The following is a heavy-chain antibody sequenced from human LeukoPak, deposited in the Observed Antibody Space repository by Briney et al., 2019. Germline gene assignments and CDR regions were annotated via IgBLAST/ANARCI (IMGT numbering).Heavy chain of an antibody. V-gene: IGHV4-59*08. CDR1: DGAIAGYS. CDR3: ARWGVLRYFDWWAY. CDR2: IYYSGDT. D-gene: IGHD3-9*01. J-gene: IGHJ4*02. Sequence: SETLSLTCSVSDGAIAGYSWSWIRQAPGKGLEWIGYIYYSGDTNYNPSLKSRVTISVDTSKNQFSLKLSSVTAADTAVYYCARWGVLRYFDWWAYWGQGTLVTVSS.